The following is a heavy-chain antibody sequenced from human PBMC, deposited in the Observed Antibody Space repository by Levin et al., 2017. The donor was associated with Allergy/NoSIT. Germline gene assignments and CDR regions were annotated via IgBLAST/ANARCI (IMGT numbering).Heavy chain of an antibody. D-gene: IGHD3-16*01. CDR3: AKYRDRGWFGGPFDS. CDR2: ISDVSGTT. V-gene: IGHV3-23*01. CDR1: GFTFGSYG. J-gene: IGHJ4*02. Sequence: GGSLRLSCAASGFTFGSYGMSWVRQAPGKGLEWVSGISDVSGTTSYADSVKGRFTVSRDNSMNTLYLQMNRLRTDDTALYFCAKYRDRGWFGGPFDSWGQGTLVTVAS.